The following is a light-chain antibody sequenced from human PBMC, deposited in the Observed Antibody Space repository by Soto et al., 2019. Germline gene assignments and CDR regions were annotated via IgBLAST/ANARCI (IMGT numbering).Light chain of an antibody. CDR3: HQYGRSPRP. CDR1: QRVNSNY. Sequence: DIFLTQSPGTLSVSPGERVTLSCRASQRVNSNYLAWYQQEPGQAPRLLIYGASNRATGIPDRFSGSGSGTDLTLTISSLEPGDFAVYYCHQYGRSPRPFGQGTKVDI. V-gene: IGKV3-20*01. CDR2: GAS. J-gene: IGKJ1*01.